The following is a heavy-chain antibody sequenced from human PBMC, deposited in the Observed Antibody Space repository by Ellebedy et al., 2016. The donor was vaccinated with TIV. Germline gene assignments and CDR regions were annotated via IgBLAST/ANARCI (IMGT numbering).Heavy chain of an antibody. Sequence: GESLKISCAASGFTFSTYAMSWVRQAPGKGLEWVATIGGGSGSTYYAYSVKGRFTISRDKSKNTLYLQMNSLRAEDTAVYYCAKVERWSGFYTHDAFDIWGQGTMVTVSS. V-gene: IGHV3-23*01. CDR1: GFTFSTYA. J-gene: IGHJ3*02. CDR2: IGGGSGST. D-gene: IGHD3-3*01. CDR3: AKVERWSGFYTHDAFDI.